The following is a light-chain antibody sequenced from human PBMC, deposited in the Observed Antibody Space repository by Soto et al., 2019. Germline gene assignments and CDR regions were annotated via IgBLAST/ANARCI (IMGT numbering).Light chain of an antibody. CDR3: AAWDDSLNVHVV. J-gene: IGLJ2*01. Sequence: QSVLTQPPSASGTPGQRVTISCSGSSSNIGTNTVNWYQQLPGTAPKLLIYSNNQRPSWVPDRFSGSKSGTSASLAISGLQSEDEADYYCAAWDDSLNVHVVFGGGTKVTVL. V-gene: IGLV1-44*01. CDR1: SSNIGTNT. CDR2: SNN.